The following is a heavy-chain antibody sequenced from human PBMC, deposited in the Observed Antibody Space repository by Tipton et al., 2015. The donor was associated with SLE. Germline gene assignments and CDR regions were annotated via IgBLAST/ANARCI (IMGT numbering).Heavy chain of an antibody. CDR3: GRDSSGSSGVDP. CDR2: ISAYNGNT. Sequence: QLVQSGAEVKKPGSSVKVSCKASGYTFTSYDISWVRQAPGQGLEWMGWISAYNGNTNYAQKLQGRVTMTTDTSTSTAYMERRRLRSDGTGVYDCGRDSSGSSGVDPWGQGRLVNGSS. CDR1: GYTFTSYD. J-gene: IGHJ5*02. D-gene: IGHD6-19*01. V-gene: IGHV1-18*01.